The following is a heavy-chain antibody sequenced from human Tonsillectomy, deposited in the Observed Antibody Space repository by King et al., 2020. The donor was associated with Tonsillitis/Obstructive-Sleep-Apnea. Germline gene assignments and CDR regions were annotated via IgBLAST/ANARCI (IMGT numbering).Heavy chain of an antibody. V-gene: IGHV3-7*01. CDR1: GFTFSSYW. CDR3: AREEDIVVVPAALRAFDI. Sequence: VQLVESGGGLVQPGGSLRLSCAASGFTFSSYWMSWVRQAPGKGLEWVANIKQDGSEIYYVDSVKGRFTISRDNAKNSLYLQMNSLRAEDTAVYYCAREEDIVVVPAALRAFDIWGQGTMVTVSS. J-gene: IGHJ3*02. CDR2: IKQDGSEI. D-gene: IGHD2-2*01.